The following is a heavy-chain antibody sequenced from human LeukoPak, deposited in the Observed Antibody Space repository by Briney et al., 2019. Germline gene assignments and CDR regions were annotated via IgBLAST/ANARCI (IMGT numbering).Heavy chain of an antibody. D-gene: IGHD3-3*02. Sequence: GGSLRLSCAASGFTFSSYAMHWVRQAPGKGLEWVAVISYDGSNKYYADSVKGRFTISRDNSKNTLYLQMNSLRAEDTAVYYCARIASSRRKFDYWGQGTLVTVSS. CDR3: ARIASSRRKFDY. CDR1: GFTFSSYA. CDR2: ISYDGSNK. J-gene: IGHJ4*02. V-gene: IGHV3-30*04.